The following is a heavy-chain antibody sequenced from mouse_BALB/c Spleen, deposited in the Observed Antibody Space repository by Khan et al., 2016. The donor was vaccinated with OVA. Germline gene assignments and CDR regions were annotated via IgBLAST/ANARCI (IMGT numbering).Heavy chain of an antibody. CDR3: ARGNYYGYAMDY. CDR2: ISYSGTT. CDR1: GYSITSNYA. Sequence: QLQESGPGLVKPSQSLSLTCTVTGYSITSNYAWNWIRQFPGNKLEWMGYISYSGTTSYNPSFKSRISITRDTSKNQFFLQLNSVTTEDTATYYCARGNYYGYAMDYWGQGTSVTVSS. V-gene: IGHV3-2*02. D-gene: IGHD1-1*01. J-gene: IGHJ4*01.